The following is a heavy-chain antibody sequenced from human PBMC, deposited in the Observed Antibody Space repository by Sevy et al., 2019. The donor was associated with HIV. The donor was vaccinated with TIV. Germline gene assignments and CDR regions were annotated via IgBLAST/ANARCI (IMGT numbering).Heavy chain of an antibody. Sequence: GGSLRLSSAVSGFTFSSYWMSWVRQAPGKGLEWVANIKQDGNDKYYVDSVKGRFTISRDNAKNSLYLQMSSLRAEDTAVYYCARDLGSFYYYYMDVWGKGTTVTVSS. J-gene: IGHJ6*03. CDR3: ARDLGSFYYYYMDV. CDR2: IKQDGNDK. CDR1: GFTFSSYW. V-gene: IGHV3-7*01. D-gene: IGHD7-27*01.